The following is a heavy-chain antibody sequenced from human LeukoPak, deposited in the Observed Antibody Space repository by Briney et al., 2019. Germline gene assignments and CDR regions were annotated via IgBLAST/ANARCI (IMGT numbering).Heavy chain of an antibody. V-gene: IGHV3-30*04. J-gene: IGHJ6*04. CDR1: GFTFISYA. D-gene: IGHD3-10*02. CDR2: ISFHGTDS. CDR3: AELGITMIGGV. Sequence: GGSLRLSCAASGFTFISYATHWVRQAPGKGLEWVAVISFHGTDSFYADSVKGRFTISRDNAKNSLYLQMNSLRAEDTAVYYCAELGITMIGGVWGKGTTVTISS.